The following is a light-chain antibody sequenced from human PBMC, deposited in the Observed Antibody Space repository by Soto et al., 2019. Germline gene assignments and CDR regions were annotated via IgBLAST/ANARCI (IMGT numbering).Light chain of an antibody. CDR1: QSLLHTNTYNF. CDR3: MQALQTPLT. CDR2: LAS. V-gene: IGKV2-28*01. Sequence: EIVMTQSPLSLPVTPGEPASISCRSNQSLLHTNTYNFLDWYVQKPGQSPQVLIYLASNRASGVPDRISGGGSGTDYTLKISRVEAEDVGIYYCMQALQTPLTFGQGTKLEIK. J-gene: IGKJ2*01.